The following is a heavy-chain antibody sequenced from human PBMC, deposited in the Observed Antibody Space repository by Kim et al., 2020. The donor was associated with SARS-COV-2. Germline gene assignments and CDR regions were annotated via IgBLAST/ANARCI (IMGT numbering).Heavy chain of an antibody. CDR2: IIPIFGTA. Sequence: SVKVSCKASGGTFSSYAISWVRQAPGQGLEWMGGIIPIFGTANYAQKFQGRVTITADESTSTAYMELSSLRSEDTAVYYCARPVFITYGMDVWGQGTTVTVSS. CDR1: GGTFSSYA. D-gene: IGHD3-9*01. CDR3: ARPVFITYGMDV. J-gene: IGHJ6*02. V-gene: IGHV1-69*13.